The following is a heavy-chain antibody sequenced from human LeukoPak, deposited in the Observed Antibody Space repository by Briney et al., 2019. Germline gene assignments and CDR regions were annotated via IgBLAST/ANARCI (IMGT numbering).Heavy chain of an antibody. CDR1: GYTFTSYD. Sequence: ASVKVSCKASGYTFTSYDINWVRQVTGQGLEWMGWMNPNSGNTGYAQKFQGRVTMTRNTSISTAYMELSSLRSEDTAVYYCARGRGYSGSYPGHFDYWGQGTLVTVSS. CDR3: ARGRGYSGSYPGHFDY. CDR2: MNPNSGNT. D-gene: IGHD1-26*01. J-gene: IGHJ4*02. V-gene: IGHV1-8*01.